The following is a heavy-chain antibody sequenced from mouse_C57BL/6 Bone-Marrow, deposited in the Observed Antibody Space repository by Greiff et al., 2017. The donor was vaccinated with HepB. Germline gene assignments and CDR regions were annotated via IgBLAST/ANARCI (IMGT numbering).Heavy chain of an antibody. CDR3: ANSVVAPYYAMDY. CDR1: GFTFSSYG. Sequence: DVMLVESGGDLVKPGGSLKLSCAASGFTFSSYGMPWVRQTPDKRLEWVATISSGGSYTYYPDSVKGRFTISRDNAKNTLYLQMSSLKSEDTAMYYCANSVVAPYYAMDYWGQGTSVTVSS. CDR2: ISSGGSYT. D-gene: IGHD1-1*01. V-gene: IGHV5-6*02. J-gene: IGHJ4*01.